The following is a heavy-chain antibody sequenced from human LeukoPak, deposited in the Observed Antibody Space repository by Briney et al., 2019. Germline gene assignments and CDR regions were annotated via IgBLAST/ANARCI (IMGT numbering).Heavy chain of an antibody. CDR2: ISYDGSNK. J-gene: IGHJ4*02. CDR3: AKDYRYYDILTGPTFDY. CDR1: GFTFSSYA. D-gene: IGHD3-9*01. Sequence: GGSLRLSCAASGFTFSSYAMHWVRQAPGKGLEWVAVISYDGSNKYYADSVKGRFTISRDNAKNSLYLQMNSLRAEDTALYYCAKDYRYYDILTGPTFDYWGQGTLVTVSS. V-gene: IGHV3-30-3*01.